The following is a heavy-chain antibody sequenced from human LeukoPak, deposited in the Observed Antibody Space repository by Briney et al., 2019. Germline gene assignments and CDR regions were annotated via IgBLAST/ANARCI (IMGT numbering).Heavy chain of an antibody. CDR3: ARSLRYSGSYFWFDY. J-gene: IGHJ4*02. CDR1: GYTLTELS. D-gene: IGHD1-26*01. V-gene: IGHV1-24*01. CDR2: FDPEDGET. Sequence: ASVKVSCKVSGYTLTELSMHWVRQAPGKGLEWMGGFDPEDGETIYAQKFQGRVTITEDTSTDTAYMELSSVTAADTAVYYCARSLRYSGSYFWFDYWGQGTLVTVSS.